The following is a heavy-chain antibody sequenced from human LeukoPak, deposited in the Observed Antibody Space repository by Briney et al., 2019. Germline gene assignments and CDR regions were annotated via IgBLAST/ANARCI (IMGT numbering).Heavy chain of an antibody. J-gene: IGHJ4*02. V-gene: IGHV3-30*03. Sequence: PGRSLRLSCAASGFTFSSYGMHWVRQAPGKGLEWVAVISYDGSNKYYADSVKGRFTISRDNSKNTPYLQMNSLRAEDTAVYYCALGRVAGTFDHWGQGTLVTVSS. CDR3: ALGRVAGTFDH. CDR1: GFTFSSYG. D-gene: IGHD6-19*01. CDR2: ISYDGSNK.